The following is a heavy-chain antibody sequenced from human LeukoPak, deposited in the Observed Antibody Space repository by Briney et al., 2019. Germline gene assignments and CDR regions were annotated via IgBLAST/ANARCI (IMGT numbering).Heavy chain of an antibody. J-gene: IGHJ5*02. V-gene: IGHV4-31*03. Sequence: PSETLSLTCTVSGGSISSGGYYWSWIRQHPGTGLEWIGYIYYSGSTYYNPSLKSRVTISVDTSKNQFSLKLSSVTAADTAVYYCARGEAQNTYYDFWSGYYTLNWFDPWGQGTLVTVSS. CDR3: ARGEAQNTYYDFWSGYYTLNWFDP. D-gene: IGHD3-3*01. CDR2: IYYSGST. CDR1: GGSISSGGYY.